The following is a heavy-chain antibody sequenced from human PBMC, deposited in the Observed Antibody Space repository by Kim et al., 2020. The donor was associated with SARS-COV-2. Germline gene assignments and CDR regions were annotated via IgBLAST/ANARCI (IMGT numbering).Heavy chain of an antibody. V-gene: IGHV3-21*01. CDR1: GFTFSSYS. CDR2: ISSSSSYI. Sequence: GGSLRLSCAASGFTFSSYSMNWVRQAPGKRLEWVSSISSSSSYIYYADSVKGRFTISRDNAKNSLYLQMNSLRAEDTAVYYCARARGYCSSTSCYGDYWGQGTLVTVSS. J-gene: IGHJ4*02. CDR3: ARARGYCSSTSCYGDY. D-gene: IGHD2-2*01.